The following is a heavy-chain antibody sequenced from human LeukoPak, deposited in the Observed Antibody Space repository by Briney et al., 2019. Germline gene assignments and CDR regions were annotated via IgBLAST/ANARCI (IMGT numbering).Heavy chain of an antibody. D-gene: IGHD2-15*01. Sequence: PGGPLRLSCAASGFTFDDYAMHWVRQAPGKGLEWVSGISWNSGSIGYADSVKGRFTISRDNAKNSLYLQMNSLRAEDTALYYCAKSAGGYCSGGSCHFDYWGQGTLVTVSS. J-gene: IGHJ4*02. CDR2: ISWNSGSI. CDR1: GFTFDDYA. V-gene: IGHV3-9*01. CDR3: AKSAGGYCSGGSCHFDY.